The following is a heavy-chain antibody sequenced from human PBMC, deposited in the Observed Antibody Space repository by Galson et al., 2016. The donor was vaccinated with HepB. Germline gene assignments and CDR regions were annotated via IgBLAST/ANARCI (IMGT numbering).Heavy chain of an antibody. V-gene: IGHV1-18*01. Sequence: SVKVSCKASGYPYISHGINWVRQAPGQGLEWMGWMSASNGNTDYAQKFHGRVTMTTDTSTNTAYMELRSLRSDDTAMYYCARSSFGVSNPWGQGTLVTVSS. J-gene: IGHJ5*02. CDR3: ARSSFGVSNP. CDR1: GYPYISHG. D-gene: IGHD3-3*01. CDR2: MSASNGNT.